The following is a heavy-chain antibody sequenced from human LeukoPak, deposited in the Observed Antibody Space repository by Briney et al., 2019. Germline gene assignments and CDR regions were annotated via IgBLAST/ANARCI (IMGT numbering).Heavy chain of an antibody. CDR1: GGSFSGYY. D-gene: IGHD1-1*01. CDR2: INHSGGT. V-gene: IGHV4-34*01. J-gene: IGHJ5*02. Sequence: SETLSLTCAVYGGSFSGYYWSWIRQPPGKGLEWIGEINHSGGTNYNPSLKSRVTISVDTSKNQFSLKLSSVTAADTAVYYCARGQRSTKKRWFDPWGQGTLVTVSS. CDR3: ARGQRSTKKRWFDP.